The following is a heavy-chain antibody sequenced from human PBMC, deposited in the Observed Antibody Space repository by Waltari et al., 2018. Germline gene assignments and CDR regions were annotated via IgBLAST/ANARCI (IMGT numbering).Heavy chain of an antibody. CDR3: ARDFTVRYFDWLSQGDLYYFDN. Sequence: QLQESGPGLMKTSETLSLTCTVSGDSISSSHYYWGWIRQPPGKGLEWIGSIYYSGNTYSNPTRKSRATVAVDTSNNQFSLNLISVTAADTAVYFCARDFTVRYFDWLSQGDLYYFDNWGQGTLVTVSS. CDR2: IYYSGNT. D-gene: IGHD3-9*01. V-gene: IGHV4-39*07. CDR1: GDSISSSHYY. J-gene: IGHJ4*02.